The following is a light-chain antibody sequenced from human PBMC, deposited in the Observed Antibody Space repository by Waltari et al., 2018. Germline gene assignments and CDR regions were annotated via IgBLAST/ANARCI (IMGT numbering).Light chain of an antibody. Sequence: DIQMTQSPSSLSASVGDRVTITCQASQDIRNYLNWYQHKPGKAPKRLIYDGSTLEAGVPSRFIGSGSGTYFTFTISSLQPEDVATYYCQQHYNLPLTFGGGTKVEI. CDR3: QQHYNLPLT. CDR1: QDIRNY. V-gene: IGKV1-33*01. CDR2: DGS. J-gene: IGKJ4*01.